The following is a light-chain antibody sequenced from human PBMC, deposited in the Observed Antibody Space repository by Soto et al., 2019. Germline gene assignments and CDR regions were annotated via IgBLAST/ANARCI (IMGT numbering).Light chain of an antibody. V-gene: IGKV3-11*01. Sequence: EIELTQSPATLSLSPGETATLSCRASQNVDKFLAWYQQRPGQPPRLLIFDSSNRATGVPDRFSGSGSGTDFTLTITRLEPEDFAVFYCQQYGTSEIIFGQGTRLEIK. J-gene: IGKJ5*01. CDR2: DSS. CDR3: QQYGTSEII. CDR1: QNVDKF.